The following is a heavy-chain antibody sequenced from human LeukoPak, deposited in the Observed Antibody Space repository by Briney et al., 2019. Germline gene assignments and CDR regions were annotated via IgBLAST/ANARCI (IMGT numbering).Heavy chain of an antibody. V-gene: IGHV4-59*01. CDR2: IYYSGST. J-gene: IGHJ4*02. D-gene: IGHD2-15*01. Sequence: SETLSLTCTVSGGSISSYYWSWIRQPPGKGLEWTGYIYYSGSTNYNPSLKSRVTISVDTSKNQFSLKLNSVTAADTAVYYCARGGYCSGGSCYGGRVDYWGQGTLVTVSS. CDR3: ARGGYCSGGSCYGGRVDY. CDR1: GGSISSYY.